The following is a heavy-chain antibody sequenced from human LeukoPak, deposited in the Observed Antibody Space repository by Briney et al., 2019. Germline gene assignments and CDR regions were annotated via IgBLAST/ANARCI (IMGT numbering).Heavy chain of an antibody. CDR1: GFTFSCYS. Sequence: PGGSLRLSCAASGFTFSCYSLTWVRQAPGKGLDWVSLISFSGANSYYADSVKGRFTISRDNSKDTLFLQMNSLRAEDTAIYYCARDIQLSTWGLGTMVTVSS. V-gene: IGHV3-23*01. J-gene: IGHJ3*01. CDR3: ARDIQLST. CDR2: ISFSGANS. D-gene: IGHD5-24*01.